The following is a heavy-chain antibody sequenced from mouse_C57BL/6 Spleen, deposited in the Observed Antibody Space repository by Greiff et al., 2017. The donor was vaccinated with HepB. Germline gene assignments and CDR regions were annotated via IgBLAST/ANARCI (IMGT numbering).Heavy chain of an antibody. J-gene: IGHJ2*01. V-gene: IGHV5-4*03. CDR2: ISDGGSYT. Sequence: EVKVVESGGGLVKPGGSLKLSCAASGFTFSSYAMSWVRQTPEKRLEWVATISDGGSYTYYPDNVKGRFTISRDNAKNNLYLQMSHLKSEDTAMYYCARHRQLRLYYFDYWGQGTTLTVSS. D-gene: IGHD3-2*02. CDR3: ARHRQLRLYYFDY. CDR1: GFTFSSYA.